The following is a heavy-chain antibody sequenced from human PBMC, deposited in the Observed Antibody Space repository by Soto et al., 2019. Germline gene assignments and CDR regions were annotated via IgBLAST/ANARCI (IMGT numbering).Heavy chain of an antibody. CDR3: AKAGGAAGTVDYFDY. CDR2: IRGSVGST. J-gene: IGHJ4*02. CDR1: GFTFSNYA. D-gene: IGHD6-13*01. Sequence: PGGSLRLSCAASGFTFSNYAINCARQSPGQGLEWVSVIRGSVGSTYYADSVKGRFTITRDNSKNTLYLKMNSLRAEDTAVYYCAKAGGAAGTVDYFDYWGQGTLVTVSS. V-gene: IGHV3-23*01.